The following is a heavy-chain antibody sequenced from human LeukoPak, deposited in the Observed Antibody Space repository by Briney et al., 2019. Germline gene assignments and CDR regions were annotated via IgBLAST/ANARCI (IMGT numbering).Heavy chain of an antibody. Sequence: GGSLRLSCAASGFTFSSYAMSWVRQAPGKGLEWVSAIGGSGGSTYYADSVKGRFTISRDNSKNTLYLQMNSLRAEDTAVYYCAKPRDDTTDYFDYWGQGTLVTVSS. D-gene: IGHD1-14*01. CDR3: AKPRDDTTDYFDY. J-gene: IGHJ4*02. CDR1: GFTFSSYA. CDR2: IGGSGGST. V-gene: IGHV3-23*01.